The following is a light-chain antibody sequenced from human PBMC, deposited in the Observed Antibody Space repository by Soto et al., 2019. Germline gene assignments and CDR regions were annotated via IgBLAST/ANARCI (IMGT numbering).Light chain of an antibody. CDR1: QSVSSNF. CDR2: GAS. V-gene: IGKV3-20*01. J-gene: IGKJ2*01. Sequence: EIVLTQSPGTLSLSPGERATLSCRASQSVSSNFLAWFQQKPGQAPRLLIYGASSRATGIPDRFSGSGSGTDFTLTISRLEPEDFAVYFCQQYVHSGVTFGQGTKLEIK. CDR3: QQYVHSGVT.